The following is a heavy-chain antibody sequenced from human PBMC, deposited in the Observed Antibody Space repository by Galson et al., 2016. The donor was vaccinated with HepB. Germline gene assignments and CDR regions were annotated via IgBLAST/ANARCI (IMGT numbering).Heavy chain of an antibody. CDR3: TTDIPLTGGTNFAY. D-gene: IGHD7-27*01. CDR2: IKCKADGGTT. V-gene: IGHV3-15*01. CDR1: GFTFGDFW. Sequence: SGAVSGFTFGDFWMNWVRQAPGKGLDWVGRIKCKADGGTTDYAAPVNGRFIISRDDSKNTLYLQMSSLKTDDTAVYYCTTDIPLTGGTNFAYLGQGTLVTVSS. J-gene: IGHJ4*02.